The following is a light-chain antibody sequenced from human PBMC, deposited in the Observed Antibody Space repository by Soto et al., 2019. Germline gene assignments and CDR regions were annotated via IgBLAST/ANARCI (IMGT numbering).Light chain of an antibody. CDR1: QSVSRY. CDR2: DAS. V-gene: IGKV3-11*01. J-gene: IGKJ4*01. Sequence: EIVWTQSPATLSLSPGERATLSCRASQSVSRYLAWYQQKPGQARRLLIYDASNRGTGPPAMFSGSGSGTDFTHNISSREPEHFAVYYCQQRSVWGTFGGGTKGEIK. CDR3: QQRSVWGT.